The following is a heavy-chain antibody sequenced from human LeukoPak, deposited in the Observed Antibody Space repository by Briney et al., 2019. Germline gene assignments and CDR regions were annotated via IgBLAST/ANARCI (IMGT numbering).Heavy chain of an antibody. V-gene: IGHV4-39*01. D-gene: IGHD2-2*01. Sequence: SETLSLTCTVSGGSISSSIHYWGWIRQPPGKGLEWIGSIYYSGSTYYNPSLKSRVTISVDTSKSQFSLKLRSLTAADTAVYYCARLPDCSSTTCLNDKWGQGSLVTVSS. CDR1: GGSISSSIHY. CDR3: ARLPDCSSTTCLNDK. J-gene: IGHJ4*02. CDR2: IYYSGST.